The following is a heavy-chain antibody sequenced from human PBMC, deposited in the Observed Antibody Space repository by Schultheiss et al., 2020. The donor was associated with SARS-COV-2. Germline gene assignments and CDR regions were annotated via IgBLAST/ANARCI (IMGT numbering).Heavy chain of an antibody. Sequence: SETLSLTCTVSGGSISRYYWSWIRQPAGKGLEWIGRIYTSGSTNYNPSLKSRVTMSVDTSKNQFSLKLSSVTAADTAVYYCARHYTRRDAFDIWGQGTMVTVSS. J-gene: IGHJ3*02. V-gene: IGHV4-4*07. CDR1: GGSISRYY. CDR2: IYTSGST. D-gene: IGHD4-11*01. CDR3: ARHYTRRDAFDI.